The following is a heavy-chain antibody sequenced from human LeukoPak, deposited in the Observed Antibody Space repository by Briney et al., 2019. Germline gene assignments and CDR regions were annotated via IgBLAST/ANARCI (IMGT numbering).Heavy chain of an antibody. CDR2: IGAYNGNT. Sequence: ASVKVSCKASGYTFSDFGITWVRQAPGQGVEWMGWIGAYNGNTNYAQKLQGRVTMTTDTSTSTAYMELRSLRSDDTAVYYCARDAYCGGDCYPGWFDPWGRGTLVTVSS. CDR1: GYTFSDFG. V-gene: IGHV1-18*01. D-gene: IGHD2-21*01. J-gene: IGHJ5*02. CDR3: ARDAYCGGDCYPGWFDP.